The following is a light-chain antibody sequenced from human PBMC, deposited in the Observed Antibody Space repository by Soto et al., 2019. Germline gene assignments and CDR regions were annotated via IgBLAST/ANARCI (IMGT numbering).Light chain of an antibody. J-gene: IGKJ1*01. V-gene: IGKV1-5*03. CDR3: QQYAAYPT. CDR1: QSMSVW. CDR2: GAS. Sequence: DIQMTQSTSTLSAAVGDRVTITCRASQSMSVWLAWYQQKPGEAPKLLMHGASSLESGVPSRFSGSGSGTEFTLTINNLQPDDFASYYCQQYAAYPTFGQGTKVEIK.